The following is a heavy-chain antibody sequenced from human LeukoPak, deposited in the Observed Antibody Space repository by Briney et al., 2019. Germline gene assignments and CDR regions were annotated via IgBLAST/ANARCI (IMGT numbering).Heavy chain of an antibody. V-gene: IGHV4-39*01. Sequence: SETLSLTCTVSGGSTSSSSYYWGWIRQPPGKGLEWFGSTYYSGSTYYNPSPKSRVTISVDTSKNPFSLKPSSVTAPDTAVYYCARLGYYDSSALPWGQGALVTVSS. CDR1: GGSTSSSSYY. CDR3: ARLGYYDSSALP. J-gene: IGHJ5*02. CDR2: TYYSGST. D-gene: IGHD3-22*01.